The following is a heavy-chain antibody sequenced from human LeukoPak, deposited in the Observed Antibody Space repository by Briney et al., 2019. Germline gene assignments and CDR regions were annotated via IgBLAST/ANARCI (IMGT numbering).Heavy chain of an antibody. D-gene: IGHD1-26*01. CDR1: GFTFSSYS. V-gene: IGHV3-48*01. CDR3: ARGYGVWELLQEAESRFDY. J-gene: IGHJ4*02. CDR2: ISSSSSII. Sequence: PGGSLRLSCAASGFTFSSYSMNWVRQAPGKGLEWVSYISSSSSIIYYADSVKGRFTISRDNAQHSLYLQMNSLRAEDTGVYYCARGYGVWELLQEAESRFDYWGQGTLVTVSS.